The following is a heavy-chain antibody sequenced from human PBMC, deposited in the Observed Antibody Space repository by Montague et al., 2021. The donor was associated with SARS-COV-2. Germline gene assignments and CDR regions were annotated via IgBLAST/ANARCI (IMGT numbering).Heavy chain of an antibody. D-gene: IGHD5-18*01. Sequence: SLRLSCAASGFTFSSYWMSWVRQAPGKGLEWVANIKQDGSEKYYEDSVKGRFTISRDNAKNSLYLQMNSLRAEDTAVYYCARDIEEYSYGLDYWGQGTLVTVSS. CDR2: IKQDGSEK. J-gene: IGHJ4*02. CDR1: GFTFSSYW. V-gene: IGHV3-7*01. CDR3: ARDIEEYSYGLDY.